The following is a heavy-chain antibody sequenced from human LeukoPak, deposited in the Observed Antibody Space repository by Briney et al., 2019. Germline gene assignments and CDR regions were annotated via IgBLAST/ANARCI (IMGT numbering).Heavy chain of an antibody. CDR1: GGSISSHY. J-gene: IGHJ5*02. D-gene: IGHD3-3*01. CDR3: ARAPITIFGVAFNWFDP. CDR2: IYYSGST. Sequence: SSETLSLTCTVSGGSISSHYWSWIRQPPGKGLEWIGYIYYSGSTNYNPSLKSRVTISVDTSKNQFSLELSSVTAADTAVYYCARAPITIFGVAFNWFDPWGQGTLVTVSS. V-gene: IGHV4-59*11.